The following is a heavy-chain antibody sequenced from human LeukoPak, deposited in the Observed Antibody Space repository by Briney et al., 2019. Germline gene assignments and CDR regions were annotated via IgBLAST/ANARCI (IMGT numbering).Heavy chain of an antibody. CDR3: AKDRTQLGEGWFDP. CDR1: GFRFSDFW. J-gene: IGHJ5*02. Sequence: GGSLRLSCTASGFRFSDFWMHWVRQAPGKGLVWVSRIRGDGYDTNYADSVKGRFTISRDNSKNTLYLQMNSLRAEDTAVYYCAKDRTQLGEGWFDPWGQGTLVTVSS. CDR2: IRGDGYDT. V-gene: IGHV3-74*01. D-gene: IGHD6-6*01.